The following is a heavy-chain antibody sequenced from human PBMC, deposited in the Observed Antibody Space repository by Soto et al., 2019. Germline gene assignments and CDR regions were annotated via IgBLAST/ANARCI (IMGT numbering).Heavy chain of an antibody. V-gene: IGHV3-23*01. CDR1: GFTFTNYA. CDR2: ISGSGGSA. J-gene: IGHJ6*02. Sequence: GGSLRLSCAASGFTFTNYAMNWVRQAPGKGLECVSVISGSGGSAYYADSVKGRFTISRDNSKNTLYLQMNSLRAEDTAVYYCARLRYRTAAHYYYYGMDVWGQGTTVTVSS. CDR3: ARLRYRTAAHYYYYGMDV. D-gene: IGHD2-21*02.